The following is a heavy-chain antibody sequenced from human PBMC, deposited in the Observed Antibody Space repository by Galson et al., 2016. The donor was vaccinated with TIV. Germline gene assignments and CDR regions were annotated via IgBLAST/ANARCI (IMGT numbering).Heavy chain of an antibody. CDR3: AREKQHTYAFLYYCFGLDA. CDR2: TSSSGDAV. J-gene: IGHJ6*02. CDR1: GFTFTDYY. V-gene: IGHV3-11*01. D-gene: IGHD3-16*01. Sequence: SLRLSCAASGFTFTDYYMSWVRQAPGKGLEWISYTSSSGDAVYYADSVKGRFTISRDNAKDSLYLQMNSLRAEDTAIYFCAREKQHTYAFLYYCFGLDAWGQGTAVTVSS.